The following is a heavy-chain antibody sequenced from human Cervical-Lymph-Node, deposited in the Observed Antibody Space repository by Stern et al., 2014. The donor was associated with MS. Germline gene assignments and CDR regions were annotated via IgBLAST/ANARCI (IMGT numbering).Heavy chain of an antibody. Sequence: VQLVESGGGVVKPWRSLSLSCVASGVTFSTYAMHWVRQAPGQGLEWVAFGSYDGTRINSTDSVKARFTISRDNSKNTLYLHMNSLRDEDTAVYFCARGGRGVGLEYWGQGALVTVSS. CDR2: GSYDGTRI. V-gene: IGHV3-30-3*01. CDR3: ARGGRGVGLEY. D-gene: IGHD3-10*01. J-gene: IGHJ4*02. CDR1: GVTFSTYA.